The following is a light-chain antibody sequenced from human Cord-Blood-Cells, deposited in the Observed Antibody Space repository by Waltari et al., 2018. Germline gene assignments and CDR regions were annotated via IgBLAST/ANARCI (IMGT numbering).Light chain of an antibody. CDR2: RNN. V-gene: IGLV1-47*01. CDR3: AAWDDSLSGVV. Sequence: QSVLPQPPSASGPPGQRAPISCSGSSSNIGSNYVYWYQQLPGTAPKLLIYRNNQRPSGVPDRFSGSKSGTSASLAISGLRSEDEADYYCAAWDDSLSGVVFGGGTKLTVL. CDR1: SSNIGSNY. J-gene: IGLJ2*01.